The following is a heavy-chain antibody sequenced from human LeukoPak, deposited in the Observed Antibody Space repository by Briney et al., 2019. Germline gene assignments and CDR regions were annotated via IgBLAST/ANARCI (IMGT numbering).Heavy chain of an antibody. CDR3: LTRGDSNFQH. V-gene: IGHV3-33*01. D-gene: IGHD3-22*01. Sequence: GGSLRLSCAASGFTFSSYGMHWVRQAPGKGLEWVAVIWYDGSNKYYADSVKGRFTISRDNSKNTLYLQMNSLRAEDTAVYYCLTRGDSNFQHWGQGTLVTVSS. CDR2: IWYDGSNK. J-gene: IGHJ1*01. CDR1: GFTFSSYG.